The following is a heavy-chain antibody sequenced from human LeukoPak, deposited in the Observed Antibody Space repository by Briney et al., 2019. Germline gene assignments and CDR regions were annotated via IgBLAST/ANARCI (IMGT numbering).Heavy chain of an antibody. CDR2: IKQDGSEK. CDR1: GFTFSSYW. CDR3: ARVVPAPGPIWFGELLGAPYYYYYMDV. J-gene: IGHJ6*03. Sequence: GGSLRLSCAASGFTFSSYWMSWVRQAPGKGLEWVANIKQDGSEKYYVDSVKGRFTISRDNSKNTLYLQMNSLRAEDTAVYYCARVVPAPGPIWFGELLGAPYYYYYMDVWGKGTTVTISS. D-gene: IGHD3-10*01. V-gene: IGHV3-7*01.